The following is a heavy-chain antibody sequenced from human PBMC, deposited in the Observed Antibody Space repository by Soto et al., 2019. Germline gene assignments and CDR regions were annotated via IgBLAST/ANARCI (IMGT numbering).Heavy chain of an antibody. V-gene: IGHV3-30*18. Sequence: QVQLVESGGGVVQPGRSLRLSCAASGFTFSSYGMHWVRQAPGKGLEWVAVISYDGSNKYYADSVKGRFTISRDNSKNTLYLQMNSLRAEDTAVYYCAKDHWEGQQLSYYFDYWGQGTLVTVSS. CDR1: GFTFSSYG. J-gene: IGHJ4*02. D-gene: IGHD6-13*01. CDR2: ISYDGSNK. CDR3: AKDHWEGQQLSYYFDY.